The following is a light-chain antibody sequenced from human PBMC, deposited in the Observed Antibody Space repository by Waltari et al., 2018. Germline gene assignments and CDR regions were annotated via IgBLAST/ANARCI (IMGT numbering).Light chain of an antibody. V-gene: IGKV4-1*01. J-gene: IGKJ1*01. Sequence: DIVMTQSPDSLAVSLGERATIHCMSSQSVLYSSNNKNYLAWYQQKPGQPPKLLIYWASTRESGVPDRFSGSGSGTDFTLTISSLQAEDVAVYYCQQYYSTPQTFGQGTKVEIK. CDR1: QSVLYSSNNKNY. CDR2: WAS. CDR3: QQYYSTPQT.